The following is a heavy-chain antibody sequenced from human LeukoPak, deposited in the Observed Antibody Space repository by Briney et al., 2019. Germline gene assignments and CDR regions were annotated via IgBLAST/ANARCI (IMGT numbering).Heavy chain of an antibody. V-gene: IGHV4-38-2*02. CDR2: IYHSGST. CDR3: ARDTFPGYCTNGVCYTPPGFDY. Sequence: SETLSLTCTVSGYSISSGYYWGWIRQPPGKGLEWIGSIYHSGSTYYNPSLKSRVTISVDTSKNQFSLKLSSVTAADTAVYYCARDTFPGYCTNGVCYTPPGFDYWGQGTLVTVSS. CDR1: GYSISSGYY. D-gene: IGHD2-8*01. J-gene: IGHJ4*02.